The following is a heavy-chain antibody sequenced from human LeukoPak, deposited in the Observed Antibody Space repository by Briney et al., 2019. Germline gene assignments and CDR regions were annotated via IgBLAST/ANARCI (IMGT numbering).Heavy chain of an antibody. CDR2: IYYSGST. Sequence: SETLSLTCTVSGGSISSYYWSWIRQPPGKGLEWIGYIYYSGSTNYNPSLKSRVTISVDTSKNQFSLKLSSVTAADTAVYYCARGTYYYGSGSFDYWGQGTLVSVSS. D-gene: IGHD3-10*01. CDR1: GGSISSYY. J-gene: IGHJ4*02. CDR3: ARGTYYYGSGSFDY. V-gene: IGHV4-59*01.